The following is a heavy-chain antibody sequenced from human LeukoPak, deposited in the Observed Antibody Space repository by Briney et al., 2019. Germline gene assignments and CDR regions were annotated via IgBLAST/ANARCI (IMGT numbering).Heavy chain of an antibody. CDR1: GFTFSSYG. Sequence: GGSLRLSCATSGFTFSSYGMHWVRKAPGKGLEWMALISFDETKEYYGDSVKGRFTISRDNSKNTLHLQMNSLRGEDTAMYYCVNSNFDPWGQGTLVTVSS. V-gene: IGHV3-30*19. CDR3: VNSNFDP. J-gene: IGHJ5*02. CDR2: ISFDETKE.